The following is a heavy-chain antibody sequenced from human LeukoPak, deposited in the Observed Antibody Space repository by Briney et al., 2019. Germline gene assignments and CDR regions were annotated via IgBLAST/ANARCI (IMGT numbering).Heavy chain of an antibody. V-gene: IGHV1-2*02. Sequence: ASVKVSFKASGYTFTVYYMHWVRQAPGQGLEWMGWINSNSGGTNYAQKFQGRVTMTRDTSISTAYMELSRLRSDDTAVYYCARDESGGAGFDPWGQGTLVTVSS. CDR3: ARDESGGAGFDP. D-gene: IGHD1-26*01. CDR2: INSNSGGT. CDR1: GYTFTVYY. J-gene: IGHJ5*02.